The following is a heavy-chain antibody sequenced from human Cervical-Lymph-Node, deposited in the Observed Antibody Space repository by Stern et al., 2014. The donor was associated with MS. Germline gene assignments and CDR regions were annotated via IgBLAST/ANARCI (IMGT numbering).Heavy chain of an antibody. CDR3: ARVVAGIAVSGSYFDY. D-gene: IGHD6-19*01. V-gene: IGHV3-9*01. CDR1: GFTFDDYA. CDR2: INWNSGTI. J-gene: IGHJ4*02. Sequence: EVQLVESGGGLVQPGRSLRLSCAASGFTFDDYAMHWVRQAPGKGLEWVSGINWNSGTIGYAASVKGRFTISRDNAKNSLYLQMNSLRAEDTALYYCARVVAGIAVSGSYFDYWGQGTLVTVSS.